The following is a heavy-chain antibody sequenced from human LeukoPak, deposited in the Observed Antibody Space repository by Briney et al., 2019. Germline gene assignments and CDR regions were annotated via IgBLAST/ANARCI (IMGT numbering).Heavy chain of an antibody. CDR1: GFTLSSYW. CDR2: INHNGNVS. J-gene: IGHJ6*02. Sequence: GGSLRLSCAASGFTLSSYWMNWARQAPGKGLEWVASINHNGNVSYYVGSVKGRFTISRDNAKNSLYLQMSNLRAEDTAVYFCARGGGLDVWGQGATVTVSS. D-gene: IGHD3-16*01. CDR3: ARGGGLDV. V-gene: IGHV3-7*03.